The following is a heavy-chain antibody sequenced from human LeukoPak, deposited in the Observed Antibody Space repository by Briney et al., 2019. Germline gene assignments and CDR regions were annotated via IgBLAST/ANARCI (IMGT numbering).Heavy chain of an antibody. D-gene: IGHD6-13*01. V-gene: IGHV4-34*01. CDR3: ARVYSSSWKNWFDP. CDR1: EFTFASYW. CDR2: INDSGSS. Sequence: PGGSLRLSCAASEFTFASYWMSWIRQPPGKGLEWIGEINDSGSSNYNPSLRSRVTISVDTSKNQFSLKLSSVTAADTAVYYCARVYSSSWKNWFDPWGQGTLVTVSS. J-gene: IGHJ5*02.